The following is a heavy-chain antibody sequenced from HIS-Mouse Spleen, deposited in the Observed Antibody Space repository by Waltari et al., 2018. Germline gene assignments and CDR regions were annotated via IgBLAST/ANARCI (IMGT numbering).Heavy chain of an antibody. Sequence: QVQLQQWGAGLLKPSETLSLTCAVYGGSFRGYYWSRIRQPPGKGLEWIGEINHSGSTNYNPSLKSRVTISVDTSKNQFSLKLSSVTAADTAVYYCASPKWELLRGYWGQGTLVTVSS. CDR1: GGSFRGYY. D-gene: IGHD1-26*01. J-gene: IGHJ4*02. V-gene: IGHV4-34*01. CDR3: ASPKWELLRGY. CDR2: INHSGST.